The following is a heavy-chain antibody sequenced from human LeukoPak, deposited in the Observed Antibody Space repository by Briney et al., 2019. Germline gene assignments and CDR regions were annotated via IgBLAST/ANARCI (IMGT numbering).Heavy chain of an antibody. D-gene: IGHD2-15*01. V-gene: IGHV3-48*03. Sequence: QAGGSLRLSCAASGFTFSSYEMNWVRQAPGKGREGGSYISSSGSTIYYADSVKGRFTISRDNAKNSLYLQMNSLRAEDTAVYYCASATYSSRDYWGQGTLVTVSS. CDR2: ISSSGSTI. CDR3: ASATYSSRDY. CDR1: GFTFSSYE. J-gene: IGHJ4*02.